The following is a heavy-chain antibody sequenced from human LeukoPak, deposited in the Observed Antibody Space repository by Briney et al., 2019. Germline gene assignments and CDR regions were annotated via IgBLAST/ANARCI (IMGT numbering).Heavy chain of an antibody. J-gene: IGHJ4*02. D-gene: IGHD3-16*01. CDR2: ISYDGSNK. Sequence: PGRSLRLSCAASGFTFSSYAMHWVRQAPGKGLEWVAVISYDGSNKYYADSVKGRFTISRDNSKNTLYLQMNSLRAEDTAVYYCARDGSWNVWEYYFDYWGQGTVVTVSS. CDR1: GFTFSSYA. V-gene: IGHV3-30-3*01. CDR3: ARDGSWNVWEYYFDY.